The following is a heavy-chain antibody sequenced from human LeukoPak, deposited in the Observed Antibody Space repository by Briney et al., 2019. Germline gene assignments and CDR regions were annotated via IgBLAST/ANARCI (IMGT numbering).Heavy chain of an antibody. D-gene: IGHD3-22*01. CDR3: ARGGPLTYYNDSSGYYGFDY. CDR1: GYTFTSYY. CDR2: INPSGGST. V-gene: IGHV1-46*03. Sequence: ASVKVSCKASGYTFTSYYMHWVRQAPGQGLEWMGIINPSGGSTSYAQKFQGRVTMTRDTSTSTVYMELSSLRSEDTAVYYCARGGPLTYYNDSSGYYGFDYWGQGTLVTVSS. J-gene: IGHJ4*02.